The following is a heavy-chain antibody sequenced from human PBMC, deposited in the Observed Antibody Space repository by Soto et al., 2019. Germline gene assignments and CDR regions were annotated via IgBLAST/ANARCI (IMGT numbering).Heavy chain of an antibody. Sequence: QITLKESGPTLVEPTQTLTLTCSFSGFSLSNSGVGVGWFRQAPGKALECLGIIYWDNDRRYNPSLKYRLSITKDTSKHQVVVTMTYMEPVATGTYYCAHRVSYSVAWDLGWFDSWGQGTPVTVS. V-gene: IGHV2-5*02. CDR1: GFSLSNSGVG. J-gene: IGHJ5*01. CDR2: IYWDNDR. D-gene: IGHD3-10*01. CDR3: AHRVSYSVAWDLGWFDS.